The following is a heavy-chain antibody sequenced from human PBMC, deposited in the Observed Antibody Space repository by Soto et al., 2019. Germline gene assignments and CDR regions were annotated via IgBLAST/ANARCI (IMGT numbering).Heavy chain of an antibody. CDR2: ISGNGGST. CDR3: AKAMGRLAARGPFDS. CDR1: GFTFSSFA. Sequence: EVQLLESGGGLVQPGGSLRLSCAASGFTFSSFAMSWVRQAPGKGLEWVSAISGNGGSTYYADSVKGRFSISRDNSKNTLYLHMNSLRAEDTAVYTCAKAMGRLAARGPFDSWGQGTLVTVSS. V-gene: IGHV3-23*01. D-gene: IGHD6-6*01. J-gene: IGHJ4*02.